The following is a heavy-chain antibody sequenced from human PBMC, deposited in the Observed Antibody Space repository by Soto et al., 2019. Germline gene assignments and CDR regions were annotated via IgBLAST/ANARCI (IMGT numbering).Heavy chain of an antibody. D-gene: IGHD3-10*01. V-gene: IGHV4-34*01. Sequence: QVQLQQWGAGLLKPSETLSLTCAVYGGSFSGYYWSWIRQPPGKGLEWIGEINHSGSTNYNPSLKSRVTISVDTSKNQFSLKLSSVTAADTAVYYCAGSSMSYYYYYMDVRGKGTTVTVSS. J-gene: IGHJ6*03. CDR2: INHSGST. CDR3: AGSSMSYYYYYMDV. CDR1: GGSFSGYY.